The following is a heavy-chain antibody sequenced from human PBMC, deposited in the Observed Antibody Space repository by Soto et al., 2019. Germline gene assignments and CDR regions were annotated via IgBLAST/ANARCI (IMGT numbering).Heavy chain of an antibody. CDR2: MFYGVST. CDR1: GSSINSSGYY. D-gene: IGHD5-18*01. J-gene: IGHJ4*02. CDR3: ARGRPGDTAMVNFYYFDY. Sequence: SETQSLTCTVSGSSINSSGYYWGWIRQPPGKGLEWIGSMFYGVSTYYNPSLKSRVTISVDTSKNQFSLKLSSVTAADTAVYYCARGRPGDTAMVNFYYFDYWGQGTLVTVSS. V-gene: IGHV4-39*07.